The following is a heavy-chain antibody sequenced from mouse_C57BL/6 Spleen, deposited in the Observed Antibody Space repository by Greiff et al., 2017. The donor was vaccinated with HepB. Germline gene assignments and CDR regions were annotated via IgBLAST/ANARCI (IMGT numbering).Heavy chain of an antibody. J-gene: IGHJ2*01. Sequence: SGAELVKPGASVKISCKASGYAFSSYWMNWVKQRPGKGLEWIGQIYPGDGDTNYNGKFKGKATLTADKSSSTAYMQLSSLTSEDSAVYFCARGRQPYYFDYWGQGTTLTVSS. CDR1: GYAFSSYW. D-gene: IGHD3-2*01. V-gene: IGHV1-80*01. CDR3: ARGRQPYYFDY. CDR2: IYPGDGDT.